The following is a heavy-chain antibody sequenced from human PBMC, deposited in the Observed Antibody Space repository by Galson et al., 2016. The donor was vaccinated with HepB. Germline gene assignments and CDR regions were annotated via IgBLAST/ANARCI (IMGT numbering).Heavy chain of an antibody. Sequence: SLRLSCAASGFTFSSYGMHWVRQAPGKGLEWVAVISYDGGNKYYADSVKGRFTISRDNSKNTIYPQMNGLRAEDTATYYCAKDRQPWLLAYQCDNWGQGALVIVSS. CDR1: GFTFSSYG. V-gene: IGHV3-30*18. CDR2: ISYDGGNK. J-gene: IGHJ4*02. D-gene: IGHD2-2*01. CDR3: AKDRQPWLLAYQCDN.